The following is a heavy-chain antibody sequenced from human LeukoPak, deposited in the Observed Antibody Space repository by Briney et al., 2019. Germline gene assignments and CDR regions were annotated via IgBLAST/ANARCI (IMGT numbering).Heavy chain of an antibody. J-gene: IGHJ4*02. CDR1: GFTFSSYS. D-gene: IGHD1-26*01. CDR2: IKHDGTEK. CDR3: ARETRWELFDY. V-gene: IGHV3-7*04. Sequence: GGSLRLSCAASGFTFSSYSMNWVRQAPGKGLEWVANIKHDGTEKYYVDSVKGRFTLSRGNAKNSLFLQMNSLRAEDTAVYYCARETRWELFDYWGQGILVTVSS.